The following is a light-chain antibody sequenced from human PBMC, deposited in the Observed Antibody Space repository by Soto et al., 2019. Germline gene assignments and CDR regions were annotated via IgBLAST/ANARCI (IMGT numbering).Light chain of an antibody. CDR3: AAWDDSLSGHVV. Sequence: VLTQPPSASGSPGQRVTISCSGSSSNIGSNYVYWYQQLPGTAPKLLIYRNNQRPSGVPDRFSGSKSGTSASLAISGLRSEDEADYYCAAWDDSLSGHVVFGGGTKLTVL. CDR1: SSNIGSNY. V-gene: IGLV1-47*01. J-gene: IGLJ2*01. CDR2: RNN.